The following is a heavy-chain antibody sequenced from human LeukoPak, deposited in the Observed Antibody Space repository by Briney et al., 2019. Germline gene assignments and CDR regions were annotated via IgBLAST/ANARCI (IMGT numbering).Heavy chain of an antibody. CDR2: IYYSGST. CDR3: ARELLWFGELLSNAFDI. CDR1: GGSISSGGYS. V-gene: IGHV4-30-4*07. Sequence: SETLPLTCAVSGGSISSGGYSWSWIRQPPGKGLEWIGYIYYSGSTYYNPSLKSRVTISVDTSKNQFSLKLSSVTAADTAVYYCARELLWFGELLSNAFDIWGQGTMVTVSS. D-gene: IGHD3-10*01. J-gene: IGHJ3*02.